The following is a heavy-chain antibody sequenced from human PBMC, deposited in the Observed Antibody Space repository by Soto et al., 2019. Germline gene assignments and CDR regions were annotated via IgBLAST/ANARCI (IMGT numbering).Heavy chain of an antibody. CDR3: ARAGATAATHFDS. CDR2: IYYSGTT. D-gene: IGHD2-15*01. CDR1: SGSISSYY. V-gene: IGHV4-59*01. J-gene: IGHJ4*02. Sequence: KSSETLSLTCSVSSGSISSYYWSWIRQPPGKGLEWIGYIYYSGTTNYNPSLKSRVTISVDTSKKQFSLKLGSVTAADTAVYYCARAGATAATHFDSWGQGTLVTVSS.